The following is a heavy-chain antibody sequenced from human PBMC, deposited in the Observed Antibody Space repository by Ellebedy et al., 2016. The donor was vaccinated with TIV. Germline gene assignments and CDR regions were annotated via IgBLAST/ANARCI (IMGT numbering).Heavy chain of an antibody. CDR1: GYTFTSYG. Sequence: AASVKVSCKASGYTFTSYGISWVRQAPGQGPEWMGWISVYNDNTNYAQKFQGRVTMTTDTSTSTAYMELSSLRSDDTAVYYCTRDRGSYGYDLWGQGTLVTVSS. CDR3: TRDRGSYGYDL. J-gene: IGHJ5*02. D-gene: IGHD1-26*01. CDR2: ISVYNDNT. V-gene: IGHV1-18*01.